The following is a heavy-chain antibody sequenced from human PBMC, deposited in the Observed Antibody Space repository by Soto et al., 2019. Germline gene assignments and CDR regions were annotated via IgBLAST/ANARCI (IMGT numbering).Heavy chain of an antibody. D-gene: IGHD3-22*01. V-gene: IGHV4-38-2*01. CDR3: AMYGSGYYGLVDY. CDR2: IYHSGST. CDR1: GYSISSGYY. J-gene: IGHJ4*02. Sequence: PSETLSLTCAVSGYSISSGYYWGWIRQPPGKGLEWIGSIYHSGSTYYNPSLKSRVTISVDTSKNQFSLKLSSVTAADTAVYYCAMYGSGYYGLVDYWGRGTLVTVSS.